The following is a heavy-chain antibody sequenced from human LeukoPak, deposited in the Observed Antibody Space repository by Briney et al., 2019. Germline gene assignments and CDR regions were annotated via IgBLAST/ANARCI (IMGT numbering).Heavy chain of an antibody. Sequence: GGSLRLSCAASGFTFTSYWMSWVRQAPGKGLEWLANIKQDGSEKYYVDSVKGRFTISRDNSKNTLYLQMNSLRAEDTAMYYCAKNSGSTALWGQGTLVTVSS. CDR3: AKNSGSTAL. D-gene: IGHD1-26*01. J-gene: IGHJ4*02. V-gene: IGHV3-7*02. CDR2: IKQDGSEK. CDR1: GFTFTSYW.